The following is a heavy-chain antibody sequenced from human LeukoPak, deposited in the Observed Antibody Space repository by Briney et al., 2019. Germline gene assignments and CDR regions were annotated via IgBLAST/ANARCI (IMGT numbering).Heavy chain of an antibody. V-gene: IGHV4-59*01. CDR1: GGSISSYY. CDR3: ARAEITYYDSSGYPRGAFDI. CDR2: IYYSGST. Sequence: SETLSLTCTVSGGSISSYYWSWMRQSPGKGLECIGRIYYSGSTNYNPSLKSRVTISVDTSKNQFSLKVSPVTAADTAVYYCARAEITYYDSSGYPRGAFDIWGQGTMVTVSS. J-gene: IGHJ3*02. D-gene: IGHD3-22*01.